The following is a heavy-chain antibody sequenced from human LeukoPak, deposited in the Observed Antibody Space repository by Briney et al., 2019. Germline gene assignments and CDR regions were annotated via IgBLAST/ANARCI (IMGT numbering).Heavy chain of an antibody. CDR1: GGSISGYY. Sequence: TLSLTCTVSGGSISGYYCNWIRQPPGKALEWLALIDWDDDKYYSTSLKTRLTISKDTSKNQVVLTMTNMDPVDTATYYCARIYGVQLRGFDYWGQGTLVTVSS. CDR2: IDWDDDK. D-gene: IGHD4-17*01. CDR3: ARIYGVQLRGFDY. J-gene: IGHJ4*02. V-gene: IGHV2-70*01.